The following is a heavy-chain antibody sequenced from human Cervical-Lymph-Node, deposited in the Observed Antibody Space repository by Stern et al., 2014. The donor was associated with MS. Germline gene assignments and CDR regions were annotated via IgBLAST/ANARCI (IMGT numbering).Heavy chain of an antibody. D-gene: IGHD2-15*01. Sequence: VQLVESGGGVVQPGRSLRLSCAASGFPFSSYGMYWVRQAPGKGLEWVAVIWSVGSNKYSADSVQGRFTISRDNAKNTLYLQMKSRRAEDTAVYDCARDGYCSGGSCDSYFDYWGQGTLVTVSS. J-gene: IGHJ4*02. CDR2: IWSVGSNK. CDR1: GFPFSSYG. V-gene: IGHV3-33*01. CDR3: ARDGYCSGGSCDSYFDY.